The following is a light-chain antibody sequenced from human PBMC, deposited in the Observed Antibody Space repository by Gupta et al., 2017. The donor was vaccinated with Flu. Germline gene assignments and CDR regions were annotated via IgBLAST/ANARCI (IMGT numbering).Light chain of an antibody. CDR1: QSVSSN. CDR3: QQYNSWLPYT. V-gene: IGKV3-15*01. Sequence: ATLSVSPGERATLSCRASQSVSSNLAWYQQKPGQAPRLLIYGASTRATGIPARFSGSGSGTEFTLTISSLQSEDFAVYYCQQYNSWLPYTFGQGTKLEMK. J-gene: IGKJ2*01. CDR2: GAS.